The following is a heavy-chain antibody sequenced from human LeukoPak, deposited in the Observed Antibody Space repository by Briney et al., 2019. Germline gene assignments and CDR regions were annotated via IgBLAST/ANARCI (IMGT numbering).Heavy chain of an antibody. J-gene: IGHJ6*03. CDR2: ISTYSGNT. V-gene: IGHV1-18*01. CDR3: ARRTGYNYYYMDV. CDR1: DYIFTQYG. D-gene: IGHD3/OR15-3a*01. Sequence: ASVKVSCKASDYIFTQYGIIWVRQAPGQGLEWMASISTYSGNTDYAQNLQDRVTMTTDTSTSTAYMELRSLRFDDTAVYYCARRTGYNYYYMDVWGQGTTVTVSS.